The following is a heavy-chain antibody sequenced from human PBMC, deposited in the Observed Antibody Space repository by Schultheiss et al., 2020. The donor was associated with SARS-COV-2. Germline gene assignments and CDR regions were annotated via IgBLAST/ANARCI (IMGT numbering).Heavy chain of an antibody. CDR1: GFTFSRHA. Sequence: GESLKISCAGSGFTFSRHAMTWVRQAPGKGLEWVSSISGSGGRTFYADPVKGRFTISRDNSKNTVYLQMNSLRVEDTAVYYCEKSQEWSSDMYGMDVWGQGTTVTVSS. J-gene: IGHJ6*02. D-gene: IGHD3-3*01. CDR3: EKSQEWSSDMYGMDV. CDR2: ISGSGGRT. V-gene: IGHV3-23*01.